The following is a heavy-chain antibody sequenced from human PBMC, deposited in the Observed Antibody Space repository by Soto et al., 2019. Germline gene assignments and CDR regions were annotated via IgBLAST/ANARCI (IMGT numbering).Heavy chain of an antibody. D-gene: IGHD5-12*01. CDR2: ISGSGGST. J-gene: IGHJ4*02. Sequence: GESLKISCAASGFTFSSYAMSWVRQAPGKGLEWVSAISGSGGSTYYADSVKGRFTISRDNSKNTLYLQMNSLRAEDTAVYYCAKSGTQMATIYYFDYWGQGTLVTVSS. CDR3: AKSGTQMATIYYFDY. CDR1: GFTFSSYA. V-gene: IGHV3-23*01.